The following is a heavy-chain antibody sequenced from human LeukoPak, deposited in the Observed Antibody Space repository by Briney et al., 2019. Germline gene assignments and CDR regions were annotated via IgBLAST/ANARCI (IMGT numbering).Heavy chain of an antibody. Sequence: GGSLRLSXAASGFTFRSYGMHWVRQAPGKGLEWGAFIRYDGNSNYYADSVKGRFTISRDNSRSTLYLQMNSLRAEDTAVYYCAKEEVISGNHGVYFDYWGQGTLVTVSS. CDR3: AKEEVISGNHGVYFDY. J-gene: IGHJ4*02. D-gene: IGHD3-22*01. CDR2: IRYDGNSN. V-gene: IGHV3-30*02. CDR1: GFTFRSYG.